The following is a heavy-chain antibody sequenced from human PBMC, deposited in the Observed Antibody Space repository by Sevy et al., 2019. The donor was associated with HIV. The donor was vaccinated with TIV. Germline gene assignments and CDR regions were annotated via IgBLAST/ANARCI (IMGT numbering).Heavy chain of an antibody. Sequence: SETLSLTCAVYGGSFSGYYWSWIRQPPGKRLEWIGEINHSGSTNDNPSLKSRVSISVDTSKNQFSLKLNSVTAADTAVYYCARGRAGAHVPFDYWGQGSLVTVSS. D-gene: IGHD6-19*01. CDR1: GGSFSGYY. CDR2: INHSGST. J-gene: IGHJ4*02. V-gene: IGHV4-34*01. CDR3: ARGRAGAHVPFDY.